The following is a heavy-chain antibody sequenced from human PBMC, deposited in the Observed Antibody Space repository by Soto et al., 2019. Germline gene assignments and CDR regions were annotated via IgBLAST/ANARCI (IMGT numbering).Heavy chain of an antibody. D-gene: IGHD3-16*01. J-gene: IGHJ4*02. CDR1: DGSVNSGNYY. CDR2: IYYIGTT. Sequence: SLTCSVSDGSVNSGNYYWSWIRQPPGKGLEWIGHIYYIGTTDYNPSLKSRVTISVDTSKNQFSLKVTSVTAADTAVYFCAREEKQLSRYGGDFDYWGQGILVTVLL. CDR3: AREEKQLSRYGGDFDY. V-gene: IGHV4-61*01.